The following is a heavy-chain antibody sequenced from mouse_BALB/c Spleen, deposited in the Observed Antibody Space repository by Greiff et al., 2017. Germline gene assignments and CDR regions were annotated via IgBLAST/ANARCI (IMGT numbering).Heavy chain of an antibody. Sequence: EVKLQESGPGLVKPSQSLSLTCSVTGYSITSGYYWNWIRQFPGNKLEWMGYISYDGSNNYNPSLKNRISITRDTSKNQFFLKLNSVTTEDTATYYCAKSLSERAMDYWGQGTSVTVSS. CDR3: AKSLSERAMDY. J-gene: IGHJ4*01. D-gene: IGHD6-1*01. V-gene: IGHV3-6*02. CDR1: GYSITSGYY. CDR2: ISYDGSN.